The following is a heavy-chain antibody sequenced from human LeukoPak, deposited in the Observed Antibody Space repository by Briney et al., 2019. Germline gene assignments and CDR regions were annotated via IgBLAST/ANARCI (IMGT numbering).Heavy chain of an antibody. V-gene: IGHV3-21*01. CDR1: GFTFSSYS. D-gene: IGHD5-12*01. CDR2: ISSSSSYI. CDR3: ARVYSSGYDPDPYYFDY. J-gene: IGHJ4*02. Sequence: GGSLRLSCAASGFTFSSYSMNWVRQAPGRGLEWVSSISSSSSYIYYADSVKGRFTISRDNAKNSLYLQMNSLRAEDTAVYYCARVYSSGYDPDPYYFDYWGQGTLVTVSS.